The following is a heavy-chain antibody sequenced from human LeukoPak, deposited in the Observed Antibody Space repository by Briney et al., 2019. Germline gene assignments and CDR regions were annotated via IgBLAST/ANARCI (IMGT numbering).Heavy chain of an antibody. Sequence: PSETLSLTCTVSGGSISSSSYYWGWIRQPPGKGLEWIGSIYYSGSTYYNPSLKSRVTISVDTSKNQFFLKLSSVTAADTAVYYCARHRYDFWSGFRGAALDYWGQGTLVTVSS. J-gene: IGHJ4*02. D-gene: IGHD3-3*01. V-gene: IGHV4-39*01. CDR1: GGSISSSSYY. CDR2: IYYSGST. CDR3: ARHRYDFWSGFRGAALDY.